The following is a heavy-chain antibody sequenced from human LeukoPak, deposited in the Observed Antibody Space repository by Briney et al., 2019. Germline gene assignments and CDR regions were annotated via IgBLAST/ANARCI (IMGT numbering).Heavy chain of an antibody. CDR1: GGSISSSSYY. CDR2: IYYSGST. V-gene: IGHV4-39*01. D-gene: IGHD2/OR15-2a*01. CDR3: ASTFRLLDAFYT. Sequence: SGTLSLTCTVSGGSISSSSYYWGWIRQPPGKGLEWIGSIYYSGSTYYNPSLKSRVTISVDTSKNQFSLKLSSVTAADTAAYYCASTFRLLDAFYTWGQGTMVTASS. J-gene: IGHJ3*02.